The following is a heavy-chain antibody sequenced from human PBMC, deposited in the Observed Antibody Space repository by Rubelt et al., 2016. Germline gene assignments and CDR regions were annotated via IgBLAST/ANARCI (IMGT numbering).Heavy chain of an antibody. Sequence: QVQLVESGGGVVQPGRSLGLSCAASGFTFSSYAMHWVRQAPGKGLEWVAVISYDGTDKYYADSVKGRFTISRDNSKNTVHLQVNSLRAEDTALYYCARTYYWGQGTLVTVSS. CDR3: ARTYY. CDR2: ISYDGTDK. V-gene: IGHV3-30*04. CDR1: GFTFSSYA. D-gene: IGHD3-16*01. J-gene: IGHJ4*02.